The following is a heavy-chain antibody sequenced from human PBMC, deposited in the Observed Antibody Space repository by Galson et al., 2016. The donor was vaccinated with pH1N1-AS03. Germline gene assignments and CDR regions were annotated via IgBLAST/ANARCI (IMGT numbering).Heavy chain of an antibody. V-gene: IGHV3-7*03. J-gene: IGHJ4*02. CDR1: GFTFSSYW. CDR2: IKQDGSEK. CDR3: ARGPSWELGNYFDY. D-gene: IGHD4-23*01. Sequence: SLRLSCAASGFTFSSYWMSWVRQAPGKGLEWVANIKQDGSEKYYVDSVKGRFTISRDNAKNSLYLQMNSLRAEDTAVYYCARGPSWELGNYFDYWGQGTLVTVSS.